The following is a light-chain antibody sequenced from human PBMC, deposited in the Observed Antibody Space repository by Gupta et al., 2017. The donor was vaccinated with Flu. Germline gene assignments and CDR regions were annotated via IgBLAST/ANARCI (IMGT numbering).Light chain of an antibody. CDR2: EGS. CDR3: QSYAVSTGGWV. Sequence: STISCTGTSANVRGDYNVSWYQQLPGKAPKLLIYEGSKRPSGVTDRFSASKSGNTASLAITGLQAEDEADYYCQSYAVSTGGWVFGGGTKLTVL. J-gene: IGLJ3*02. CDR1: SANVRGDYN. V-gene: IGLV2-23*01.